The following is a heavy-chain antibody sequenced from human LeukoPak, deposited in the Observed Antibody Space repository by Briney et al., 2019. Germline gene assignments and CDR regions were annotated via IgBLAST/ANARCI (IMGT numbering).Heavy chain of an antibody. D-gene: IGHD1-26*01. CDR3: ARAGASIVGATGFDY. J-gene: IGHJ4*02. Sequence: SETLSLTCTVSGGSISSYYWSWIRQPPGKGLEWIGYIYYSGSTNYNPSLKSRVTISVDTSKNQFSLKRSSVTAADTAVYYCARAGASIVGATGFDYWGQGTLVTVSS. V-gene: IGHV4-59*01. CDR2: IYYSGST. CDR1: GGSISSYY.